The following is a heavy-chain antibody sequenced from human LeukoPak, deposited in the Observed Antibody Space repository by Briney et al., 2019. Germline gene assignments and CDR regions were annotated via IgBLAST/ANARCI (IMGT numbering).Heavy chain of an antibody. CDR3: ARALSGDLDY. V-gene: IGHV4-61*02. Sequence: SQTLSLTCTVSGGSISSGSYYWSWIRQPAGKGLEWIGRIYTSGSTNYNPSLKSRVTISVDTSKNQFSLKLSSVTAADTAVYYCARALSGDLDYWSQGTLVTVSS. J-gene: IGHJ4*02. CDR2: IYTSGST. CDR1: GGSISSGSYY. D-gene: IGHD7-27*01.